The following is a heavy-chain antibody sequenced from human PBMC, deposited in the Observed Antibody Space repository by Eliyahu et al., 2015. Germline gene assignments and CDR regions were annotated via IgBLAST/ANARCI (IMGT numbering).Heavy chain of an antibody. CDR1: GFXFXSYA. Sequence: EVQLLESGGGLVQPGGSLRLSCAXXGFXFXSYAMSWVRQAPGKGLEWVSAISGSGGSTYYADSVKGRFTISRDNSKNTLYLQMNSLRAEDTAVYYCANSSPEAFDIWGQGTMVTVSS. D-gene: IGHD2-2*01. J-gene: IGHJ3*02. CDR3: ANSSPEAFDI. CDR2: ISGSGGST. V-gene: IGHV3-23*01.